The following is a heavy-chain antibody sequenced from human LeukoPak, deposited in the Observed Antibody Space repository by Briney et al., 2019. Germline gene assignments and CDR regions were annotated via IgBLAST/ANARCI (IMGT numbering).Heavy chain of an antibody. Sequence: SETLSLTCAVYGGSFSGYYWSCIRQPPGKGLEWIGEINHSGSTNYNPSLKSRVTISVDTSKNQFSLKLSSVTAADTAVYYCALAQWLVNDAFDIWGQGTMVTVSS. D-gene: IGHD6-19*01. J-gene: IGHJ3*02. V-gene: IGHV4-34*01. CDR2: INHSGST. CDR1: GGSFSGYY. CDR3: ALAQWLVNDAFDI.